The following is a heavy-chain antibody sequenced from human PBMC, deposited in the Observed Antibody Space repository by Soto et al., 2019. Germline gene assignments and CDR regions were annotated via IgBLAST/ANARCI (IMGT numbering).Heavy chain of an antibody. D-gene: IGHD2-15*01. Sequence: ASVKVSCKASGYTFTSYAMHLVRQAPVQILELIVWINAGNFNTKYSQKFQGRFTITMYTSAITSYIELSSLISEYTAVYYCSRDLGGWPDYWGQGTLVTVSS. CDR2: INAGNFNT. CDR1: GYTFTSYA. J-gene: IGHJ4*02. V-gene: IGHV1-3*01. CDR3: SRDLGGWPDY.